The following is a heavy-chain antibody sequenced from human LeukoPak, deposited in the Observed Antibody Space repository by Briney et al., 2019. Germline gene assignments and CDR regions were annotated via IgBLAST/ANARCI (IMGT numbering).Heavy chain of an antibody. J-gene: IGHJ4*02. Sequence: ASVKVSCKASGYIITGYYMHWVRQAPGQGLEWMGWINPNSGGTNYAQKFQGRVTMTRDTSISTAYMELSRLRSDDTAVYYCARVQWWYDFDYWGQGTLVTVSS. CDR3: ARVQWWYDFDY. CDR2: INPNSGGT. CDR1: GYIITGYY. V-gene: IGHV1-2*02. D-gene: IGHD2-15*01.